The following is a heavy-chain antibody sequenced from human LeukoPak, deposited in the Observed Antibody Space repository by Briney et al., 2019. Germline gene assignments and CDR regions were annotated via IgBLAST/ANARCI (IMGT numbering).Heavy chain of an antibody. J-gene: IGHJ4*02. CDR1: GFTVDSNY. Sequence: LPGGSLRLSCAASGFTVDSNYLSWVRQAPGEGLEWVSTIYTGGNTYYAASVKGRFTISRDFSKNTVFLHMNSLRAEDTAMYYCARGDDSGYYDYFDYWGQGALVTVSS. V-gene: IGHV3-53*01. CDR3: ARGDDSGYYDYFDY. D-gene: IGHD3-22*01. CDR2: IYTGGNT.